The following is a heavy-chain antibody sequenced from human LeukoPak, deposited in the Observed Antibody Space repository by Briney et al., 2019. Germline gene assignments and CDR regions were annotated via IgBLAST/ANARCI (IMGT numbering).Heavy chain of an antibody. J-gene: IGHJ6*02. CDR2: INHSGST. Sequence: SETLSLTCTVSGGSISSGGYHWSWIRQPPGKGLEWIGEINHSGSTNYNPSLKSRVTISVDTSKNPFPLKLSSVTAADTAVYYCARGLRITIFGVAPYGMDVWGQGTTVTVSS. V-gene: IGHV4-39*06. CDR1: GGSISSGGYH. D-gene: IGHD3-3*01. CDR3: ARGLRITIFGVAPYGMDV.